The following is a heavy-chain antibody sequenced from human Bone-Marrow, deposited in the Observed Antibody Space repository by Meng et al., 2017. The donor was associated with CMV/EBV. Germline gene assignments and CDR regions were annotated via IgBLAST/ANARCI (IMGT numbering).Heavy chain of an antibody. D-gene: IGHD3-22*01. CDR3: AHSQGLSGYYHFDY. CDR2: IYWNDDK. Sequence: FSGFSLIASGVCVGWIRQTPGKALEWLALIYWNDDKRYSPSLKSRLTITKDTSKNQVVLTMTNMDPVDTATYYCAHSQGLSGYYHFDYWGQGTLVTVSS. V-gene: IGHV2-5*01. CDR1: GFSLIASGVC. J-gene: IGHJ4*02.